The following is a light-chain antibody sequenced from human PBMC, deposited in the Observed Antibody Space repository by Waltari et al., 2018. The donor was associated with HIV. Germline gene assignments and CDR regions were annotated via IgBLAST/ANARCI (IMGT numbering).Light chain of an antibody. Sequence: SHVLTQPPSVSLAPGPTARITCGGNNIGTKSVHWYQHKPGQAPVLVIYDDGDRPSGIPERFSGSHSGNTATLTISRVEAGDEADYYCQVWDSSSDHYVFGSGSKVTV. CDR2: DDG. CDR3: QVWDSSSDHYV. CDR1: NIGTKS. V-gene: IGLV3-21*02. J-gene: IGLJ1*01.